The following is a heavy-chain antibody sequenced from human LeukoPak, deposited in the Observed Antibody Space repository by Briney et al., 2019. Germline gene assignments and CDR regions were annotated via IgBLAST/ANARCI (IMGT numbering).Heavy chain of an antibody. CDR1: GGTFSSYA. D-gene: IGHD3-22*01. J-gene: IGHJ3*02. V-gene: IGHV1-69*05. CDR2: IIPIFGTA. Sequence: GASVKVSCKASGGTFSSYAISWVRQAPGQGREWMGGIIPIFGTANYAQKFQGRVTITTDESTSTAYMELSSLRSEDTAVYYCEKEQSSGYYRVGAFDIWGQGTMVTVSS. CDR3: EKEQSSGYYRVGAFDI.